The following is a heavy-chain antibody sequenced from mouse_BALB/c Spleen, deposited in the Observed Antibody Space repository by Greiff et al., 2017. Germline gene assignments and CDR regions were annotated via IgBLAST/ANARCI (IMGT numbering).Heavy chain of an antibody. Sequence: EVKLVESGGGLVKPGGSLKLSCAASGFTFSSYAMSWVRQSPEKRLEWVAEISSGGSYTYYPDTVTGRFTISRDNAKNTLYLEMSSLRSEDTAMYYCARDHYYGSRRDYAMDYWGQGTSVTVSS. CDR2: ISSGGSYT. V-gene: IGHV5-9-4*01. D-gene: IGHD1-1*01. CDR3: ARDHYYGSRRDYAMDY. CDR1: GFTFSSYA. J-gene: IGHJ4*01.